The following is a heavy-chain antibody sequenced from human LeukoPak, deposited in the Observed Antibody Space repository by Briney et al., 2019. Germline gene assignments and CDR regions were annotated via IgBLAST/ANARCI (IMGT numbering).Heavy chain of an antibody. Sequence: SETLSLTCTVSGGSISSYYWSWIRQPPGKGLEWIAYISDIGSINYNPSLKSRVTISLDTSKNQFSLKLSSVTAADTAVYYCARHSRHSSSWYPFDYWGQGTLVTVSS. V-gene: IGHV4-59*08. CDR3: ARHSRHSSSWYPFDY. CDR2: ISDIGSI. CDR1: GGSISSYY. D-gene: IGHD6-13*01. J-gene: IGHJ4*02.